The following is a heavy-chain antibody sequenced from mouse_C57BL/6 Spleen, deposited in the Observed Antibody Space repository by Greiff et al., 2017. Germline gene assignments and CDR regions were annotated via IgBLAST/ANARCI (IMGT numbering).Heavy chain of an antibody. J-gene: IGHJ2*01. CDR3: ARGSSLPYFDY. CDR2: INPNNGGT. Sequence: VQLQQSGPELVKPGASVKISCKASGYTFTDYYMNWVKQSHGKSLEWIGDINPNNGGTSYNQKFKGKATLTVDKSSSTAYMELRSLTSEDSAVYYCARGSSLPYFDYWGQGTTLTVSS. V-gene: IGHV1-26*01. D-gene: IGHD1-1*01. CDR1: GYTFTDYY.